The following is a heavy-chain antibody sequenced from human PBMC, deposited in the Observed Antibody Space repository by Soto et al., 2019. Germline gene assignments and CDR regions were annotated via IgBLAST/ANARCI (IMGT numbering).Heavy chain of an antibody. V-gene: IGHV4-31*03. CDR2: VYHTGNA. CDR1: GGSINSGDYY. CDR3: ARVGISSSDAFDV. Sequence: QLQLQESGPGLVKPSQTLSLTCTVSGGSINSGDYYWSWIREHPGRGLEWIGYVYHTGNAYDNASLTRRLSMAVDTSMNQFSLKMNSVTAAYTAVYYCARVGISSSDAFDVWGQVTTGTFAS. J-gene: IGHJ3*01. D-gene: IGHD6-6*01.